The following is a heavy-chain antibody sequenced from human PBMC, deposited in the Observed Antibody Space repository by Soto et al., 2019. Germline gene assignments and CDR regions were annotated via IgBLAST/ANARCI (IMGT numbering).Heavy chain of an antibody. Sequence: QVQLVQSGAEVKKPGASVKVSCKASGYTFSSYAISWVRQAPGQGLEWMGGIIPIFGTANYAQKFQGRVTITADKSTSTAYMELSSLRSEDTAVYYCARVTSMVTYYYYGMDVWGQGTTVTVSS. D-gene: IGHD3-10*01. V-gene: IGHV1-69*06. CDR1: GYTFSSYA. CDR3: ARVTSMVTYYYYGMDV. J-gene: IGHJ6*02. CDR2: IIPIFGTA.